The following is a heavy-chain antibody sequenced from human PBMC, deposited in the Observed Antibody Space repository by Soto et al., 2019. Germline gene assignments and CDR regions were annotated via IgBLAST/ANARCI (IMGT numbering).Heavy chain of an antibody. J-gene: IGHJ5*01. D-gene: IGHD5-12*01. Sequence: EVQLVESGGGLVKPGGSRRLSFAASGFTFSSNSMNWVRQAPGKGLEWVSSISSSSSYIYYANSVKGRFTISRDNAKNSLYLQMNSLRVEDTAVYYCARSPVEIVATSLYWFDSWGQGTLVTVSS. CDR3: ARSPVEIVATSLYWFDS. V-gene: IGHV3-21*01. CDR2: ISSSSSYI. CDR1: GFTFSSNS.